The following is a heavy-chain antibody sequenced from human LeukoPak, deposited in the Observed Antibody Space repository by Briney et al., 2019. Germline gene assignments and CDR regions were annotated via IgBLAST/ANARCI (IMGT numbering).Heavy chain of an antibody. Sequence: ASVKGSCKASGYTFTSYGISWVRQAPGLGLGWVGWISTYHGNTNYAQKLQSRVTMATDTSTSTAYMELRSLRSDDTAVYYCARDFGGYSYGYYMDVWGKGTTVTVSS. V-gene: IGHV1-18*01. CDR1: GYTFTSYG. CDR2: ISTYHGNT. J-gene: IGHJ6*03. D-gene: IGHD5-18*01. CDR3: ARDFGGYSYGYYMDV.